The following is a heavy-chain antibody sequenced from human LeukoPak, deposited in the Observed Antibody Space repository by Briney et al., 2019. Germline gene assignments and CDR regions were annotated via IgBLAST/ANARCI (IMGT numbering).Heavy chain of an antibody. CDR1: GFTFSSYG. J-gene: IGHJ4*02. V-gene: IGHV3-30*02. CDR2: IRYDGSNK. D-gene: IGHD3-10*01. CDR3: AKKIDSGSYPLDY. Sequence: PGGSLRLSCAASGFTFSSYGMHWVRQAPGKGLEWVAFIRYDGSNKYYADSVKGRFTISRDNSKSTLYLQMTSLRAEDTGVYYCAKKIDSGSYPLDYWGQGTLVTISS.